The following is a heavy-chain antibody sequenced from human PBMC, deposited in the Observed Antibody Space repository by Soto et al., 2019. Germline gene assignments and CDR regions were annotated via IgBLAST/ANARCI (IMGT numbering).Heavy chain of an antibody. J-gene: IGHJ4*02. Sequence: SVKVSCKASGGTFSSYAISWVRQAPGQGLEWMGGIIPIFGTANYAQKFQGRVTITADKSTSTAYMELSSLRSEDTAVYYCARSKVVIKADSDYWGKGTLVTVSS. CDR1: GGTFSSYA. D-gene: IGHD3-22*01. CDR3: ARSKVVIKADSDY. CDR2: IIPIFGTA. V-gene: IGHV1-69*06.